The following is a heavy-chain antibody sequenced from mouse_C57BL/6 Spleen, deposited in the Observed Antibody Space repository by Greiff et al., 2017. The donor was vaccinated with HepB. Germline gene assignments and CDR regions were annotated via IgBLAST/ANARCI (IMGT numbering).Heavy chain of an antibody. CDR1: GYTFTSYW. CDR2: IDPSDSYT. Sequence: QVQLQQPGAELVKPGASVKLSCKASGYTFTSYWMQWVKQRPGQGLEWIGEIDPSDSYTNYNQKFKGKATLTVDTSSSTAYMQLSSLTSEDSAVYYGARSGQLRALDYWGQGTTLTVSS. D-gene: IGHD3-2*02. V-gene: IGHV1-50*01. CDR3: ARSGQLRALDY. J-gene: IGHJ2*01.